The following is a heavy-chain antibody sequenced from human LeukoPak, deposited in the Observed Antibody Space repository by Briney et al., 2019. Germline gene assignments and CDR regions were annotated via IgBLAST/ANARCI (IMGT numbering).Heavy chain of an antibody. CDR3: ARRPPYYGSGTSNWFDP. D-gene: IGHD3-10*01. CDR2: INPSTGAT. J-gene: IGHJ5*02. V-gene: IGHV1-2*02. CDR1: GYAFIGYY. Sequence: ASVKVSCKASGYAFIGYYMHWVRQAPGQGLEWMGWINPSTGATKSAQNFQGRITMTRDTSINTVYMGLSRLTSDDTAIYYCARRPPYYGSGTSNWFDPWGQGTLAIVSS.